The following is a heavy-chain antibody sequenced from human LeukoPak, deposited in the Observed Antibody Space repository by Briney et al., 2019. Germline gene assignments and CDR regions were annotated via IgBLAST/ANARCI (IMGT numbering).Heavy chain of an antibody. Sequence: SETLSLTCTVSGGSISSYYWSWIRQPPGKGLEWIGYIYYSGSTNYNPSLKSRVTISVDTSKNQFSLKLSSVTAADTAVYYCARGPIPDSNGYYYYFDFWGQGTLVTVSS. D-gene: IGHD3-22*01. V-gene: IGHV4-59*08. CDR3: ARGPIPDSNGYYYYFDF. CDR2: IYYSGST. CDR1: GGSISSYY. J-gene: IGHJ4*02.